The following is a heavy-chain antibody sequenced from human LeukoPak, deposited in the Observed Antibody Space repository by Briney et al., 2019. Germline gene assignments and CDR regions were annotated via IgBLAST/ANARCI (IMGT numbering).Heavy chain of an antibody. D-gene: IGHD6-19*01. CDR3: ARDEYNSGWYGEAYYYYMDV. V-gene: IGHV4-4*07. J-gene: IGHJ6*03. CDR1: GGSFSGYY. Sequence: SETLSLTCAVYGGSFSGYYWSWIRQPAGKGLEWIGRIYTSGSTNYNPSLKSRVTMSVDTSNNHFSLRLSSVSAADTAVYYCARDEYNSGWYGEAYYYYMDVWGKGTTVTVSS. CDR2: IYTSGST.